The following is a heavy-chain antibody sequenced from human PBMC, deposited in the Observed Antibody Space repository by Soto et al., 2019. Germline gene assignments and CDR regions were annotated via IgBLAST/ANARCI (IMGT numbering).Heavy chain of an antibody. CDR3: ARDIAAAGTSYYYYGMDV. Sequence: QVQLVESGGGVVQPGRSLRLSCAASGFTFSSYGRHWVRQAPGKGLVWVAVIWYDGSNKYYADSVKGRFTISRDNYKNTLYLQMNSLRTEDTAVYYCARDIAAAGTSYYYYGMDVWGQGTTVTVSS. V-gene: IGHV3-33*01. J-gene: IGHJ6*02. CDR2: IWYDGSNK. D-gene: IGHD6-13*01. CDR1: GFTFSSYG.